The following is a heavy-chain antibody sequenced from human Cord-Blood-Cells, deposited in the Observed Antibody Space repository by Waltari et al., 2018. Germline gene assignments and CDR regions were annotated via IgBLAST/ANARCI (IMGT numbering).Heavy chain of an antibody. CDR1: GFTFSSYG. J-gene: IGHJ2*01. V-gene: IGHV3-33*01. CDR2: IWYDGSNK. Sequence: QVQLVESGGGVVQPGGSLRLSCAASGFTFSSYGMHWVRQAPGKGLEWVAVIWYDGSNKYYADSGKGRFTISRDNSKNTLYLQMNSLRAEDTAVYDCARGGSGSYWYFDLWGRGTLVTVSS. D-gene: IGHD1-26*01. CDR3: ARGGSGSYWYFDL.